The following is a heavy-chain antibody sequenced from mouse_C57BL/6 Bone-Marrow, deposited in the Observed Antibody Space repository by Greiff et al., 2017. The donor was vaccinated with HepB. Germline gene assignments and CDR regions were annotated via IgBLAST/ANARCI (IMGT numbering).Heavy chain of an antibody. CDR3: ARDREDTYDYYDFDY. CDR2: ISDGGSYT. V-gene: IGHV5-4*01. CDR1: GFTFSSYA. J-gene: IGHJ2*01. D-gene: IGHD2-4*01. Sequence: EVKLVESGGGLVKPGGSLKLSCAASGFTFSSYAMSWVRQTPEKRLEWVATISDGGSYTYYPDNVKGRFTISRDNAKNNLYLQMSHLKSEDTAMYYCARDREDTYDYYDFDYWGQGTTLTVSS.